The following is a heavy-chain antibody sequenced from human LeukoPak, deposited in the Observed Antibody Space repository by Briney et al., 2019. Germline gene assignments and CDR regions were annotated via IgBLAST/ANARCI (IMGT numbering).Heavy chain of an antibody. CDR1: GGSFSGYY. V-gene: IGHV4-34*01. Sequence: PSETLSLTCAVYGGSFSGYYWSWIRQPPGKGLEWIGEINHSGSTNYNPSLKSRVTISVDTSKNQFSLKLSSVTAADTAVYYCAREKRTYYYDSRGFDYYYYMDAWGKGTTVTISS. J-gene: IGHJ6*03. CDR3: AREKRTYYYDSRGFDYYYYMDA. D-gene: IGHD3-22*01. CDR2: INHSGST.